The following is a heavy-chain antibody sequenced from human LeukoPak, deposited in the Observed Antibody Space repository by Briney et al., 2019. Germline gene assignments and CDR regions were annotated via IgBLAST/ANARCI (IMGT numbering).Heavy chain of an antibody. J-gene: IGHJ4*02. D-gene: IGHD6-13*01. V-gene: IGHV3-23*01. CDR3: AKDRHSSSWYYFDY. CDR1: GFTFSSYA. Sequence: PGGSLRLSCAASGFTFSSYAMSWVRQAPGKGLEWVSAISGSGGSTYYADSVKGRFTISRDNSKNTLYLQVNSLRAEDTAVYYCAKDRHSSSWYYFDYWGQGTLVTVSS. CDR2: ISGSGGST.